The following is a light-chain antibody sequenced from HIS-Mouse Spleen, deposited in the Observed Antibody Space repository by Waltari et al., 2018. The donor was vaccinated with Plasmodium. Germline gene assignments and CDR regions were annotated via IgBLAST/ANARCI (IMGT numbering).Light chain of an antibody. J-gene: IGLJ1*01. CDR3: CSYAGSYTFV. CDR1: SSDVGGYNY. CDR2: DVS. V-gene: IGLV2-11*01. Sequence: QSALTQPRPVSGSPGQSVPIACPGTSSDVGGYNYVPWYQQNPGKAPKPMIYDVSKRPSGVPDRFSGSKSGNTASLTISGLQAEDEADYYCCSYAGSYTFVFGTGTKVTVL.